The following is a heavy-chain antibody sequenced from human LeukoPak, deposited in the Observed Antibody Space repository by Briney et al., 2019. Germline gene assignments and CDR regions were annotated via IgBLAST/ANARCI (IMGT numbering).Heavy chain of an antibody. CDR3: ARHVYGEGMVV. CDR2: IHPSEGT. J-gene: IGHJ6*04. D-gene: IGHD4-17*01. CDR1: GGSLIGYY. V-gene: IGHV4-4*09. Sequence: SETLSLTCTVSGGSLIGYYWGWIRQPPGKGLECIDYIHPSEGTAHNASLKSRLTILLDTSKNQFSLTLSSVTAADTAVYYCARHVYGEGMVVWGKGTTVTVSS.